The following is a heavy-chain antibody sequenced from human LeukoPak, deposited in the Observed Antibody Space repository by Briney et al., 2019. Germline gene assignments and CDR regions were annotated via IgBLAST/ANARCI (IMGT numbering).Heavy chain of an antibody. CDR2: IYYSGIT. D-gene: IGHD3-10*01. Sequence: SQTLSLTCTVSGGSMSIGGYYWSWIRQHPGKGLEWIWYIYYSGITYYNPPLESRVPISVDTYKNQFSLYLRSVTAADTAVYYCARVTSGEFADYWGQGTLVTVSS. CDR3: ARVTSGEFADY. J-gene: IGHJ4*02. V-gene: IGHV4-31*03. CDR1: GGSMSIGGYY.